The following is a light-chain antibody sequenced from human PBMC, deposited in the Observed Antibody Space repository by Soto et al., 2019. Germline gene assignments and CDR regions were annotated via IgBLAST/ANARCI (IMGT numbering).Light chain of an antibody. Sequence: EIVMTQSPATLSVSPGERATLSCRASQSVSSNLAWYQQKPGQAPRLLIYGASTRATGIPARFSGSGSGTEFTLTNSSLQSEDFAVYYCQQYNNWPGCTFGPGTKVDIK. V-gene: IGKV3-15*01. J-gene: IGKJ3*01. CDR3: QQYNNWPGCT. CDR2: GAS. CDR1: QSVSSN.